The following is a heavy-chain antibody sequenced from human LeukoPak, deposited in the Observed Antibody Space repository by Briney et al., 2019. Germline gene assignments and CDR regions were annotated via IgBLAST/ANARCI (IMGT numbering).Heavy chain of an antibody. D-gene: IGHD3-10*01. V-gene: IGHV4-39*07. CDR3: ASAYSYGSGGKWFDP. CDR2: IYYSGST. CDR1: GGSISSSSYY. J-gene: IGHJ5*02. Sequence: PSETLSLTCTVSGGSISSSSYYWGWIRQPPGKGLEWIGSIYYSGSTYYNPSLKSRVTISVDTSKDQFSLKLSSVTAADTAVYYCASAYSYGSGGKWFDPWGQGTLVTVSS.